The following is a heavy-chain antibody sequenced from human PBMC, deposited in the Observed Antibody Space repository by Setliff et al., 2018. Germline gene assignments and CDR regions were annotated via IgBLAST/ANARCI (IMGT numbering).Heavy chain of an antibody. CDR1: GYGFLSYG. V-gene: IGHV1-18*01. Sequence: GASVKVSCKPSGYGFLSYGLSWVRQAPGQGLEWMGWISAYNGDTDYAQKFQGRVTMTRNTSISTAYMELSSLRSEDTAVYYCARGAPGRYCSGGSCSYFDYWGQGILVTVSS. CDR2: ISAYNGDT. D-gene: IGHD2-15*01. J-gene: IGHJ4*02. CDR3: ARGAPGRYCSGGSCSYFDY.